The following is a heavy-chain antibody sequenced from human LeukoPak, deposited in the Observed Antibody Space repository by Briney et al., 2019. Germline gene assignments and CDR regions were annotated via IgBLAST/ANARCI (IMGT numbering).Heavy chain of an antibody. CDR1: GFTFSSYW. D-gene: IGHD3-3*01. Sequence: GGSLRLSCAASGFTFSSYWMNWARQAPGKGLEWVASINHNGNVNYYVDSVKGRFTISRDNAKNSLYLQMSSLRAEDTAIYYCASFRFLGTWGQGTMVTVSP. CDR3: ASFRFLGT. V-gene: IGHV3-7*03. CDR2: INHNGNVN. J-gene: IGHJ3*01.